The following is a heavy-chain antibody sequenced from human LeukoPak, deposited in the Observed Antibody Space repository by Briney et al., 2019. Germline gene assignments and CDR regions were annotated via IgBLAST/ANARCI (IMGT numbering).Heavy chain of an antibody. CDR2: INHSGST. Sequence: SETLSLTCAVYGGSFSGYYWSWIRQPPGKGLEWIGEINHSGSTNYNPSLKSRVTISVDTSKNQFSLKLSSVTAADTAVYYCARPLGYCSGGSCYGDAFDIWGQGTMVTVSS. CDR1: GGSFSGYY. D-gene: IGHD2-15*01. V-gene: IGHV4-34*01. CDR3: ARPLGYCSGGSCYGDAFDI. J-gene: IGHJ3*02.